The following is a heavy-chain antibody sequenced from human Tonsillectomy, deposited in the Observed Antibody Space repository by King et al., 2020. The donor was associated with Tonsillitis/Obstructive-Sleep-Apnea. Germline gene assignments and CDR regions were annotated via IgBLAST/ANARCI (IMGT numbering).Heavy chain of an antibody. Sequence: QLVQSGAEVKXPXASVKVXXKAXXXXXTSXXXXXXXXAXGXXXEXXGXINAGNXXTKYXQKFRGRVTXTXDTSGSTAYMELSSLRSEDTAVXYCTRSXGXXITXREGXDXXGXXTLVTVSS. CDR2: INAGNXXT. J-gene: IGHJ5*02. CDR3: TRSXGXXITXREGXDX. D-gene: IGHD3-22*01. V-gene: IGHV1-3*01. CDR1: XXXXTSXX.